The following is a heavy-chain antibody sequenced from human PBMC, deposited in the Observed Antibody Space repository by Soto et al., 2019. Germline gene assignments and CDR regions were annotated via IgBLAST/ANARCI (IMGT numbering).Heavy chain of an antibody. CDR3: AHRGGATVGLYYFDY. V-gene: IGHV2-5*01. Sequence: SGPTLVNPTQTLTLTCTFSGFSLSTTGVGVSWIRQPPGKALEWLALIYWHDDKRYSPSLKSRLSITKDTSKNQVVLTMTDMDPVDTATYYCAHRGGATVGLYYFDYWGQGALVTV. D-gene: IGHD3-16*01. CDR2: IYWHDDK. CDR1: GFSLSTTGVG. J-gene: IGHJ4*02.